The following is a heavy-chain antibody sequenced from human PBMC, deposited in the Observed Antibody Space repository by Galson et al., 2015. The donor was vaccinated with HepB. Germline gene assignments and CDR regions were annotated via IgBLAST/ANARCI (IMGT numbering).Heavy chain of an antibody. D-gene: IGHD3-10*01. CDR2: ISSSSSYI. J-gene: IGHJ4*02. CDR3: ARDIPLRRRPNGSGRYFDY. V-gene: IGHV3-21*01. CDR1: GFTFSSYS. Sequence: SLRLSCAASGFTFSSYSMNWVRQAPGKGLEWVSSISSSSSYIYYADSVKGRFTISRDNAKNSLYLQMNSLRAEDTAVYYCARDIPLRRRPNGSGRYFDYWGQGTLVTVSS.